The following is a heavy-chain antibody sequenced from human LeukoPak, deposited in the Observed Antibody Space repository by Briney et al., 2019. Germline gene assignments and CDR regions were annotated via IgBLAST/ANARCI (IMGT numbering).Heavy chain of an antibody. J-gene: IGHJ5*02. CDR1: GFTFSSYW. CDR2: IYSGGST. CDR3: ARDPDPYYYDSSGYYSHP. Sequence: GGSLRLSCAASGFTFSSYWMSWVRQAPGKGLEWVSVIYSGGSTYYADSVKGRFTISRDNSKNTLYLQMNSLRAEDTAVYYCARDPDPYYYDSSGYYSHPWGQGTLVTVSS. D-gene: IGHD3-22*01. V-gene: IGHV3-66*01.